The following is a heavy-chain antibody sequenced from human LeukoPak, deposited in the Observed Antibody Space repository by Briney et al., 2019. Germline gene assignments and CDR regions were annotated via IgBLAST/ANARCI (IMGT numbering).Heavy chain of an antibody. Sequence: GGTLRLSCAASGFTFSSYGMSWVRQAPGKGLEWVSALSGSGGTTYYADSVKGRFTISRDNSKNTLYLQMNSLKTEDTAVYYCTTDGVGVEGATYDNWGQGTLVSVSS. CDR2: LSGSGGTT. J-gene: IGHJ4*02. CDR3: TTDGVGVEGATYDN. V-gene: IGHV3-23*01. CDR1: GFTFSSYG. D-gene: IGHD1-26*01.